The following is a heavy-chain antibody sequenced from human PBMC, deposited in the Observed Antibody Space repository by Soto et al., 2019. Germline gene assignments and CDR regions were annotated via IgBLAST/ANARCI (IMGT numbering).Heavy chain of an antibody. CDR2: VSTNASTI. Sequence: EVQLVESGGGLVQPGGSLRLSCAASGFTFNSHEMNWVRQAPGKGLEWVSYVSTNASTIYYADSVKGRFTISRDNARNSLYLQMNSLTADDTAMYYCARLPYSAYNRHFDYWGQGTLVTVSS. D-gene: IGHD4-4*01. J-gene: IGHJ4*02. CDR1: GFTFNSHE. V-gene: IGHV3-48*03. CDR3: ARLPYSAYNRHFDY.